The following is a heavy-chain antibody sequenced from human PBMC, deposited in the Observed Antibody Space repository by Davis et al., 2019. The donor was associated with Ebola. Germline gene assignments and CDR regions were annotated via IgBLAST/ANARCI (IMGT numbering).Heavy chain of an antibody. J-gene: IGHJ6*02. CDR1: GFTFSHYY. V-gene: IGHV3-11*04. Sequence: GESLKISCAASGFTFSHYYMSWIRQAPGKGLEWVSYISSSGSTIYYADSVKGRFTISRDNAKNSLYLQMNSLRAEDTAVYYCATSRGPYYYYGMDVWGQGTTVTVSS. CDR2: ISSSGSTI. CDR3: ATSRGPYYYYGMDV.